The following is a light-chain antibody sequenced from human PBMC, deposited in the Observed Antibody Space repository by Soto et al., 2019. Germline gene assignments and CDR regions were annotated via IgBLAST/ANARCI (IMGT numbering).Light chain of an antibody. CDR1: QSVSSSY. CDR2: DAS. J-gene: IGKJ2*01. CDR3: QQYGSSPYT. Sequence: EIVLTQSPATLSLSPGERATLSCGASQSVSSSYLAWYQQKPGLAPRLLMYDASSRATGIPDRFSGSGSGTDFTLTISRLEPEEFALYYCQQYGSSPYTFRQGTKLEIK. V-gene: IGKV3D-20*01.